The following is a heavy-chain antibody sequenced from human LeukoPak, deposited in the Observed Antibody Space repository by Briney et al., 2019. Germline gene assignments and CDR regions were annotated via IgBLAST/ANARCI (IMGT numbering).Heavy chain of an antibody. CDR3: AKVPLKGYYDSSGYYGSYFDY. CDR2: ISWNSGSI. D-gene: IGHD3-22*01. Sequence: QPGRSLRLSCAASGFTFDDYAMHWVRQAPGKGLEWVSGISWNSGSIGYADSVKGRFTISRDNAKNSLYLQMNSLRAEDTALNYCAKVPLKGYYDSSGYYGSYFDYWGQGTLVTVSS. CDR1: GFTFDDYA. J-gene: IGHJ4*02. V-gene: IGHV3-9*01.